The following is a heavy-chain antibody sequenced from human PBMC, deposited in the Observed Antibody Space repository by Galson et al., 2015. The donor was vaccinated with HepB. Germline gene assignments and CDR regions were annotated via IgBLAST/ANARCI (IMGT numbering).Heavy chain of an antibody. CDR3: ARADGTGAFDI. Sequence: CAISGDSVSSKSAGWNWLRRSPSRGLEWLGRTYYRSKWSTDYAVFVKSRLTVSPDTSKNQFSLMLNSVTPEDAAVYYCARADGTGAFDIWGQGTVVTVSS. D-gene: IGHD5-24*01. CDR1: GDSVSSKSAG. V-gene: IGHV6-1*01. J-gene: IGHJ3*02. CDR2: TYYRSKWST.